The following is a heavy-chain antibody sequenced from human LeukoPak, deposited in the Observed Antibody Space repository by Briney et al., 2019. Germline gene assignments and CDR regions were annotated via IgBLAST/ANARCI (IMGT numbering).Heavy chain of an antibody. Sequence: ASVKVSCKVSGYTLTELSMHWVRQAPGKGLEWMGGFDPEDGETIYAQKFQGRVTMTEDTSTDTAYMELSSLRSEDTAVYYCASSDSRSGYSATPGDYWGQGTLVTVSS. CDR2: FDPEDGET. CDR1: GYTLTELS. J-gene: IGHJ4*02. V-gene: IGHV1-24*01. D-gene: IGHD5-12*01. CDR3: ASSDSRSGYSATPGDY.